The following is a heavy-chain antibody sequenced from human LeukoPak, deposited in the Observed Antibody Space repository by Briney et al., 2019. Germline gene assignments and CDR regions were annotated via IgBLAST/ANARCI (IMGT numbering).Heavy chain of an antibody. J-gene: IGHJ4*02. CDR3: AKGDGSFVMDY. CDR1: GFTFSDYY. CDR2: ISSSSSYT. V-gene: IGHV3-11*06. D-gene: IGHD3-16*02. Sequence: GGSLRLSCAATGFTFSDYYMSWVRQAPGKGLEWVSYISSSSSYTKYADSVKGRFTISRDNAKNSLYLQVNSLRAEDTAVYYCAKGDGSFVMDYWGQGTLVTVSS.